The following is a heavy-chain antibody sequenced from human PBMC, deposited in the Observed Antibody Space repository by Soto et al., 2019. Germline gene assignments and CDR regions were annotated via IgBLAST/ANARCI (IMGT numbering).Heavy chain of an antibody. J-gene: IGHJ5*02. CDR1: GYTFTSYG. V-gene: IGHV1-18*04. Sequence: GASVKVSCKASGYTFTSYGISWVRQAPGQGLEWMGWISAYNGNTNYAQKLQGRVTMTTDTSTSTAYMELRSLRSDDTAVYYCARDRYCSSTSCYWYRNWFDPWGQGTLVTVSS. CDR2: ISAYNGNT. D-gene: IGHD2-2*01. CDR3: ARDRYCSSTSCYWYRNWFDP.